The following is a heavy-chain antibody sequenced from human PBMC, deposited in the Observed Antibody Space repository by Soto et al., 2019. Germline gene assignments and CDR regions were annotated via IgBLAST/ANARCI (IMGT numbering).Heavy chain of an antibody. CDR3: ARLTSSYYGMDV. Sequence: PSETLSLTCTVSGGSISSYYWSWIRQPPGKGLEWIGYIYYSGSTNYNPSLTSRVTISVDTSKNQFSLKLSSVTAADTAVYYCARLTSSYYGMDVWGQGTTVTVSS. CDR2: IYYSGST. J-gene: IGHJ6*02. D-gene: IGHD3-9*01. CDR1: GGSISSYY. V-gene: IGHV4-59*01.